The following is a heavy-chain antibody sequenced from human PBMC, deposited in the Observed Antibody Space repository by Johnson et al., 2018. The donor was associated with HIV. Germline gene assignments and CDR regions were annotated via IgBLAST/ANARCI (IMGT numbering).Heavy chain of an antibody. CDR3: ARWGGQRLVNAFYI. J-gene: IGHJ3*02. Sequence: QMQLVESGGGVVQPGRSLRLSCAASGFTFSSYAMHWVRQAPGKGLEWVAVISYDGSNKYYADSVKGRFTISRDNSKNTLYLQMNSLRAEDTAVYYCARWGGQRLVNAFYIWGQGTMVTVSS. D-gene: IGHD6-13*01. CDR2: ISYDGSNK. CDR1: GFTFSSYA. V-gene: IGHV3-30*04.